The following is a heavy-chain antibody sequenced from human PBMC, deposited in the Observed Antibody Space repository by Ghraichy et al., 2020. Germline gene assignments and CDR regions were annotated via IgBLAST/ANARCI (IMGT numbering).Heavy chain of an antibody. CDR3: ARDATWNGYLDAFDV. CDR2: ISSSSDYI. Sequence: GESLRLSCAASGFTFRTYTMNWLRQAPGKGPEWVSSISSSSDYIYYADSVKGRFTISRDNAEDSLYLQMTSLRVEDTAVYYCARDATWNGYLDAFDVWGQGTVVTVSS. V-gene: IGHV3-21*01. J-gene: IGHJ3*01. D-gene: IGHD3-3*01. CDR1: GFTFRTYT.